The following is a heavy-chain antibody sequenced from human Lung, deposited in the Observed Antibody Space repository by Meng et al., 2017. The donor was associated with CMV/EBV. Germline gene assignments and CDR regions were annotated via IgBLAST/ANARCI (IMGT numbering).Heavy chain of an antibody. CDR1: GFTFSYYN. V-gene: IGHV3-21*01. Sequence: GEXXKISCAASGFTFSYYNMNWVRQAPGKGLEWVSSISSGSSELYYADSVKGRFTISRDNARNSLSLQMNSLRAEDTAVYYCARDPSLPLDYWGQGTLVTVSS. CDR3: ARDPSLPLDY. J-gene: IGHJ4*02. CDR2: ISSGSSEL.